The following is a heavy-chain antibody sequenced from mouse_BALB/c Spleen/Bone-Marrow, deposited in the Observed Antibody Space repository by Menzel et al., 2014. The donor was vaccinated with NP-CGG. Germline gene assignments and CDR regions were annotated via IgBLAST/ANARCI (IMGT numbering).Heavy chain of an antibody. CDR2: IRNKANGYTT. Sequence: EVQGVESGGGLVQPGGSLRLSCATSGFTFTDYYMSWVRQPPGKALEWLGFIRNKANGYTTEYSASVKGRFTISRDNSQSILYLQMNTLRAEDSATYYCARDMGLQRFDYWGQGTTLTVSS. CDR1: GFTFTDYY. V-gene: IGHV7-3*02. J-gene: IGHJ2*01. CDR3: ARDMGLQRFDY. D-gene: IGHD1-1*01.